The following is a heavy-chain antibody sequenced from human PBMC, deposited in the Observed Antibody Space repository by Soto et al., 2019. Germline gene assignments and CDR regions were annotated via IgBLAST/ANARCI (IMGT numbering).Heavy chain of an antibody. CDR3: ARESTYYDFWSGSSGYYYMDV. D-gene: IGHD3-3*01. Sequence: PSETLSLTCTVSGGSISSYYWSWIRQPPGKGLEWIGYIYYSGSTNYNPSLKSRVTISVDTSKNQFSLKLSSVTAADTAVYYCARESTYYDFWSGSSGYYYMDVWGKGTTVTVS. J-gene: IGHJ6*03. V-gene: IGHV4-59*01. CDR1: GGSISSYY. CDR2: IYYSGST.